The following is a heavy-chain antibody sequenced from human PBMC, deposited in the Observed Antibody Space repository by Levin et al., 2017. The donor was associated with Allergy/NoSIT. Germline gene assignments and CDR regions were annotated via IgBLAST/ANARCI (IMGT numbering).Heavy chain of an antibody. Sequence: SGPTLVKPTQTLTLTCTFSGFSLSTSGMRVSWIRQPPGKALEWLARIDWDDDKFYSTSLKTRLTISKDTSKNQVVLTMTNMDPVDTATYYCARSQYYDILTGYSAFDYWGQGTLVTVSS. CDR3: ARSQYYDILTGYSAFDY. V-gene: IGHV2-70*04. J-gene: IGHJ4*02. D-gene: IGHD3-9*01. CDR1: GFSLSTSGMR. CDR2: IDWDDDK.